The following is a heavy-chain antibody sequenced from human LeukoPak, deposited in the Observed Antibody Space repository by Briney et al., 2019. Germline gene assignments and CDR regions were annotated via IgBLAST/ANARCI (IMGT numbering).Heavy chain of an antibody. CDR2: IKTDGSQI. CDR1: GFTFSSYW. V-gene: IGHV3-7*03. D-gene: IGHD4-17*01. CDR3: TRDTDYGDYGPLDY. Sequence: GGPLRLSCVASGFTFSSYWMTWVRQAPGKGLEWVANIKTDGSQIYYVDSVKGRFTISRDNAKNSLYLQMNSLKTEDTAVYYCTRDTDYGDYGPLDYWGQGTLVTVSS. J-gene: IGHJ4*02.